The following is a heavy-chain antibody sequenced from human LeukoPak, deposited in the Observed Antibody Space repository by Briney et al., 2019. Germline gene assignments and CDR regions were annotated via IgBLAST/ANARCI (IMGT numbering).Heavy chain of an antibody. D-gene: IGHD6-19*01. V-gene: IGHV4-34*01. CDR3: AGQLFSSGWYGLQH. CDR1: GGSFSGYY. J-gene: IGHJ1*01. CDR2: INHSGST. Sequence: SETLSLTCAVYGGSFSGYYWSWIRQPPGKGLEWIGEINHSGSTNYNPSLKSRVTISVDTSKNQFSLKLSSVTAADTAVYYCAGQLFSSGWYGLQHWGQGTLVTVSS.